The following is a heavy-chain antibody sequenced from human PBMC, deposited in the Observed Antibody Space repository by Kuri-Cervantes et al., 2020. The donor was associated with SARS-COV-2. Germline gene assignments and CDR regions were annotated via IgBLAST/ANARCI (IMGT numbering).Heavy chain of an antibody. J-gene: IGHJ4*02. Sequence: GGSLRLSCAASGFTFSSYWMSWVRQAPGKGLEWVANIKQDGSEKYYVDSVKGRFTIPRDNAKNSLYLQMNSLRAEDTAVYYCAREFFGVVNGYFDYWGQGTLVTVSS. CDR3: AREFFGVVNGYFDY. CDR1: GFTFSSYW. V-gene: IGHV3-7*01. CDR2: IKQDGSEK. D-gene: IGHD3-3*01.